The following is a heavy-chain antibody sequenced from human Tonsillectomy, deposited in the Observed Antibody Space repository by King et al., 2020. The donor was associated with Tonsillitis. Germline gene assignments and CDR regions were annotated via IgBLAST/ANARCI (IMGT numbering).Heavy chain of an antibody. CDR2: INYSGTT. Sequence: VQLQQWGAGLLKPSETLSLTCAVHDGPFSGYFWSWIRQPPGKGLEWIGEINYSGTTAYNPSLRRRVTISVDTSTNQFSLNLTSVAAADTAVYYCARGNRAVLRNITLVRGVIINPNYFASGGQGGLVTVSS. V-gene: IGHV4-34*01. J-gene: IGHJ4*02. CDR3: ARGNRAVLRNITLVRGVIINPNYFAS. CDR1: DGPFSGYF. D-gene: IGHD3-10*01.